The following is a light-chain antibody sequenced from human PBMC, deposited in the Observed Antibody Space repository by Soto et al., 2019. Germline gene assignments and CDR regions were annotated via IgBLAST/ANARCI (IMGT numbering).Light chain of an antibody. J-gene: IGKJ4*01. CDR1: QSVSSSY. CDR3: QQYGSLLT. V-gene: IGKV3-20*01. Sequence: EIVLTQSPGTLSLSPGERATLSCRASQSVSSSYLDWYQQKPGQAPRLLIYGASSRATGIPDRFSGSGSGTDFTLTISRLEPEDFAVYYCQQYGSLLTFGGGTTVEIK. CDR2: GAS.